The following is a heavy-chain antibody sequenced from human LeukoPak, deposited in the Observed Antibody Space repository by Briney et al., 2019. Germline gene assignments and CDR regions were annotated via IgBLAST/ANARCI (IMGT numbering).Heavy chain of an antibody. Sequence: SETLSLTCSVTGGSISSYYWSWLRQPPGKGLEWIAYIHYSGSTNYNPSLKSRVSISVDTSKNQFSLKLSSVTAADTAVYYCARDNSSGWLGFDYWGQGTLVTVSS. CDR1: GGSISSYY. CDR3: ARDNSSGWLGFDY. V-gene: IGHV4-59*12. CDR2: IHYSGST. D-gene: IGHD6-19*01. J-gene: IGHJ4*02.